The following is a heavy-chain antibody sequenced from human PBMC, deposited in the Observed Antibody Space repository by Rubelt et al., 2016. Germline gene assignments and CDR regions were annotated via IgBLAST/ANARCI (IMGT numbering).Heavy chain of an antibody. CDR2: IWYDGSNK. J-gene: IGHJ6*02. Sequence: VRQAPGKGLEWVAVIWYDGSNKYYADSVKGRFTISRDNSKNTLYLQMNSLRAEDTAVYYCARDYPQYGMDVWGQGTTVTVSS. V-gene: IGHV3-33*01. CDR3: ARDYPQYGMDV. D-gene: IGHD3-16*02.